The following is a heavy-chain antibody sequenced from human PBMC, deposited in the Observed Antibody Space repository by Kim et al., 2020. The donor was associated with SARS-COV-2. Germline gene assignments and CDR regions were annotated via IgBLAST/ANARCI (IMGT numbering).Heavy chain of an antibody. D-gene: IGHD6-19*01. CDR2: IYSSGST. V-gene: IGHV4-59*02. CDR3: ARVTSGWYEVDF. J-gene: IGHJ4*02. Sequence: SETLSLTCTVSGGPVGSYFWSWMRQPPGKGLEWIGFIYSSGSTSYNPSLKSRVAISLDTPRNQFSLRLSSVTAADTAIYYCARVTSGWYEVDFWGQGT. CDR1: GGPVGSYF.